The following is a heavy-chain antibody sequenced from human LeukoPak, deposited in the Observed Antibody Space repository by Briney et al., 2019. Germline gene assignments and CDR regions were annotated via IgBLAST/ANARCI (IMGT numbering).Heavy chain of an antibody. CDR2: INHSGST. CDR1: GGSCSGYY. D-gene: IGHD3-10*01. Sequence: SETLSLTCAVYGGSCSGYYWSWIRQPPGKGLEWIGEINHSGSTNYNPSLKSRVTMSVDTSKNQFSLKLSSVTAADTAVYYCARAGFGSGSYQTLKYNWFDPWGQGTLVTVSS. J-gene: IGHJ5*02. V-gene: IGHV4-34*01. CDR3: ARAGFGSGSYQTLKYNWFDP.